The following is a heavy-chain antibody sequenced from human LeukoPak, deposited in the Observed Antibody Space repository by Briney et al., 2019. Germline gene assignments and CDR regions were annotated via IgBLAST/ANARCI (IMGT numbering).Heavy chain of an antibody. Sequence: SETLSLTCTVSGYSISSGYYWGWIRQPPGKGLEWIGSIYHSGSTYYNPSLKSRVTISVDTSKNRFSLKLSSVTAADTAVYYCARDNARGGYYDSSGYYERPYYFDYWGQGTLVTVSS. CDR2: IYHSGST. V-gene: IGHV4-38-2*02. CDR3: ARDNARGGYYDSSGYYERPYYFDY. D-gene: IGHD3-22*01. J-gene: IGHJ4*02. CDR1: GYSISSGYY.